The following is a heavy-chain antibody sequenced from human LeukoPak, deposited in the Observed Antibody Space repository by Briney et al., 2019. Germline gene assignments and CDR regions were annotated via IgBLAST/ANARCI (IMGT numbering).Heavy chain of an antibody. CDR2: IDSTGAYT. D-gene: IGHD6-19*01. J-gene: IGHJ4*02. Sequence: GGSLRLSCAASGFIFSNYAMSWVRQAPGKGLEWVSAIDSTGAYTWYADSVKGRFTISKDSSKTILYLQMNSLRAEDAAVYFCAKGSVAGRPYYFDYWGQGTLVTVSS. V-gene: IGHV3-23*01. CDR3: AKGSVAGRPYYFDY. CDR1: GFIFSNYA.